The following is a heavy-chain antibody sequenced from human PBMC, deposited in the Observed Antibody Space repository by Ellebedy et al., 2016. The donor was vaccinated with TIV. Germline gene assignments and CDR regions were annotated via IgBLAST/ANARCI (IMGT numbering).Heavy chain of an antibody. CDR2: IIPIFGKG. V-gene: IGHV1-69*13. J-gene: IGHJ4*02. Sequence: AASVKVSCKASGGTFSSYAISWVRQAPGQGLEWMGGIIPIFGKGNYAQKFRGRVTITADESTTTAYMDLRSLRSDDTAVYYCARSLLWFGDDAHFDYWGQGTLVTVSS. CDR3: ARSLLWFGDDAHFDY. CDR1: GGTFSSYA. D-gene: IGHD3-10*01.